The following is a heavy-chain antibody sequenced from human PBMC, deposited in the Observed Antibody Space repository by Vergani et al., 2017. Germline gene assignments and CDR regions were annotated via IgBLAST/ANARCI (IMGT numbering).Heavy chain of an antibody. V-gene: IGHV3-33*01. J-gene: IGHJ5*02. CDR2: IWYDGSNK. CDR3: ARSTPLGWFDP. Sequence: QVQLVESGGGVVQPERSLRLSCAASGCTFSSYGMHWVRQAPGKGLEWVAVIWYDGSNKYYADSVKGRFTISRDNSKNTLYLQMNSLRAEDTAVYYCARSTPLGWFDPWGQGTLVTVSS. CDR1: GCTFSSYG. D-gene: IGHD2-15*01.